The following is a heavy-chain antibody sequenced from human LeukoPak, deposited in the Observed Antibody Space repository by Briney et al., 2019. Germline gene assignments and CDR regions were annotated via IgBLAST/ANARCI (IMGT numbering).Heavy chain of an antibody. Sequence: PGGSLRLSCAASGFTFSSYAMSWVRQAPGKGLEWVSAISGSGGNTYYAGSVKGRFTISRDNSKNTVYLEMNSLRAEDAAIYYCARGWGSFENWGQGTQVAVSS. CDR3: ARGWGSFEN. CDR2: ISGSGGNT. J-gene: IGHJ4*02. V-gene: IGHV3-23*01. CDR1: GFTFSSYA. D-gene: IGHD7-27*01.